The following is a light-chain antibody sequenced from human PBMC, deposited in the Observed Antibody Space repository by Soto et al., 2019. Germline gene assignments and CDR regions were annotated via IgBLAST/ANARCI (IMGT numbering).Light chain of an antibody. V-gene: IGKV1-39*01. J-gene: IGKJ1*01. CDR2: ATF. Sequence: DIQMTQSPSSLSASVRDRVRITCRASHDIRSYLNWYQQKPGKAPDLLIYATFNLQIGVRPRFSASGYGTDFTLTISSLLPEDFATYYCQQGYSSQWTSGQGTKVDIK. CDR3: QQGYSSQWT. CDR1: HDIRSY.